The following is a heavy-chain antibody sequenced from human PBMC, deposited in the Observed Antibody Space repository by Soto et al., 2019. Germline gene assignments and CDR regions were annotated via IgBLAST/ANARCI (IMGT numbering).Heavy chain of an antibody. V-gene: IGHV1-69*13. D-gene: IGHD2-15*01. CDR2: IIPIFGTA. Sequence: ASVKVSCKASGGTFSSYAISWVRQAPGQGLEWMGGIIPIFGTANYAQKFQGRVTITADESTSTAYMELSSLRSEDTAVYYCARPSLGSSSAGTCYSWFDTWGQGTLVTVSS. CDR3: ARPSLGSSSAGTCYSWFDT. CDR1: GGTFSSYA. J-gene: IGHJ5*02.